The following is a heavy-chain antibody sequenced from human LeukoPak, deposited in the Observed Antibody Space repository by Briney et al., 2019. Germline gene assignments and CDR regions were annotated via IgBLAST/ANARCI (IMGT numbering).Heavy chain of an antibody. J-gene: IGHJ6*03. Sequence: GGSLRLSCAASEFTFSSYGMHWVRQAPGKGLEWVALIWYDGSNKYYADSVKGRFTISRDNSKSTLYLQMNSLRAEDTAVYYCVKDLAAYSGYDQYYMDVWGKGTTVTVSS. D-gene: IGHD1-26*01. CDR3: VKDLAAYSGYDQYYMDV. CDR2: IWYDGSNK. V-gene: IGHV3-30*02. CDR1: EFTFSSYG.